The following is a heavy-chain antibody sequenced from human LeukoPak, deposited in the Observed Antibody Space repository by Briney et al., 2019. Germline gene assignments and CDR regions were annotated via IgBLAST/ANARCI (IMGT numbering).Heavy chain of an antibody. J-gene: IGHJ6*02. CDR1: GGSISGGGYY. CDR3: ARGGRLELRLGPHYYYGMDV. V-gene: IGHV4-31*03. D-gene: IGHD1-7*01. Sequence: PSQTLSLTCTVSGGSISGGGYYWTWIRQHPGKGLEWIGYIYYSGSTDYNPSLKSRVTISVDTSKNQFSLKLSSVTAADTAVYYCARGGRLELRLGPHYYYGMDVWGQGTTVTVSS. CDR2: IYYSGST.